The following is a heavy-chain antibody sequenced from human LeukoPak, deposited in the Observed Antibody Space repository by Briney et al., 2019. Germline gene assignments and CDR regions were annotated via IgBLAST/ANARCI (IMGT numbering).Heavy chain of an antibody. CDR3: AKTWIQLWAPEGFDY. D-gene: IGHD5-18*01. CDR1: GFTFSSYS. V-gene: IGHV3-21*01. Sequence: GGSLRLSCAASGFTFSSYSMNWVRQAPGKGLEWVSSISSSSSYIYYADSVKGRFTISRDNAKNSLYLQMNGLRAEDTAVYYCAKTWIQLWAPEGFDYWGQGTLVTVSS. J-gene: IGHJ4*02. CDR2: ISSSSSYI.